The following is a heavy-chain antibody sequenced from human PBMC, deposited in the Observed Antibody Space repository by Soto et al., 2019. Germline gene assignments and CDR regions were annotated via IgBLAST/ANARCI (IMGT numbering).Heavy chain of an antibody. J-gene: IGHJ3*01. CDR1: GGSFSGYF. CDR3: ARAGSSDWQVAFDF. V-gene: IGHV4-34*01. D-gene: IGHD6-19*01. CDR2: VNHNGRN. Sequence: PSETLSLTCDVYGGSFSGYFWNWIRQSPGKGLEWIRKVNHNGRNNYNPSLKSRVTISLDMSKKQISLKLTSVTAADTAVYYCARAGSSDWQVAFDFWGQGTMVTVS.